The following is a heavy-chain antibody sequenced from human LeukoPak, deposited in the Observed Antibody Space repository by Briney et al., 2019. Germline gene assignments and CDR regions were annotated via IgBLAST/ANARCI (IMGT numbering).Heavy chain of an antibody. J-gene: IGHJ4*02. V-gene: IGHV3-7*01. CDR1: EFIFSGDW. CDR3: ARDGFVGAADY. CDR2: IKKDGSEK. Sequence: GGSLRLSCALSEFIFSGDWMNWVRQAPGKGLKWVGNIKKDGSEKPHVDTVRVRFTISRDNTKNSLYLQMNSLRDEDTAVYYCARDGFVGAADYWGQGTLVTVSS. D-gene: IGHD6-13*01.